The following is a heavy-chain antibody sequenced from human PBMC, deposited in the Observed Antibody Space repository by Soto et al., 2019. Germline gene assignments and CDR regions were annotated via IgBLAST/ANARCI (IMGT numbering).Heavy chain of an antibody. D-gene: IGHD5-18*01. CDR1: GYTFTSYA. Sequence: QVQLVQSGAEVKKPGASVKVSCKASGYTFTSYAMHWVRQAPGQRLEWMGWINAGNGNTKYSQKFQGRVTMTRDTSTSTVYMELSSLRSEDTAVYYCARDLEMVTTSVDYWGQGTLVTVSS. CDR2: INAGNGNT. V-gene: IGHV1-3*01. CDR3: ARDLEMVTTSVDY. J-gene: IGHJ4*02.